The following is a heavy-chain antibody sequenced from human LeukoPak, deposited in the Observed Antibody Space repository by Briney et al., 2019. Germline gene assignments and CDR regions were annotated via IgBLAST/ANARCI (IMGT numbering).Heavy chain of an antibody. V-gene: IGHV4-4*07. J-gene: IGHJ4*02. CDR2: IYTSGST. Sequence: SETLSLTCTVSGGSISSYYWSWIRQPAGKGLEWIGRIYTSGSTDYNPSLKSRVTMSVDTSKNQFSLKLSSVTAADTAVYYCARESSSSWAVDYWGQGTLVTVSS. CDR3: ARESSSSWAVDY. CDR1: GGSISSYY. D-gene: IGHD6-13*01.